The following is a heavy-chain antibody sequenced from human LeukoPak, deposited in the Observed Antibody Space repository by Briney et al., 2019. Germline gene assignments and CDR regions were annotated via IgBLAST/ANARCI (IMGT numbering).Heavy chain of an antibody. V-gene: IGHV3-30*02. CDR1: GFTLSRYG. CDR3: AKDTAAAGPFDY. Sequence: GGSLRLSCAASGFTLSRYGMHWVRQAPGKGLEWVAFIRYDGSNKYYADSVKGRFTISRDNSKNTLYLQMHSLRAEDTAVYYCAKDTAAAGPFDYWGQGTLVTVSS. CDR2: IRYDGSNK. D-gene: IGHD6-13*01. J-gene: IGHJ4*02.